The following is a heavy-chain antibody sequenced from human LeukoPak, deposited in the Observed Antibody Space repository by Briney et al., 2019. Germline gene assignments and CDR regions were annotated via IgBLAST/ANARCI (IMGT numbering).Heavy chain of an antibody. CDR1: EFTFSAYA. J-gene: IGHJ4*02. CDR2: VRYGGNIK. Sequence: PGGSLRLSCATSEFTFSAYAMHWIRQAPGRGLEWVAFVRYGGNIKYYADSVKGRFTISSDNSKNTLYLQMNSLTPEDTAVYYCTKDLGTEYNIFDYWGQGTLGTVSS. D-gene: IGHD3-9*01. V-gene: IGHV3-30*02. CDR3: TKDLGTEYNIFDY.